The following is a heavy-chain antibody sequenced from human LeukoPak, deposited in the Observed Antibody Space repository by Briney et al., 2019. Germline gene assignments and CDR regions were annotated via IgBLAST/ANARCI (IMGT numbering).Heavy chain of an antibody. V-gene: IGHV1-18*04. J-gene: IGHJ6*04. CDR1: GYTFTSYG. Sequence: GASVKVSCKASGYTFTSYGISWVRQAPGQGLEWMGWISAYNGNTNYAQKLQGRVTMTTDTSTSTAYMELRSLRSDDTAVYYRAREGYCSSTSCSGYYYYYGMDVWGKGTTVTVSS. D-gene: IGHD2-2*01. CDR2: ISAYNGNT. CDR3: AREGYCSSTSCSGYYYYYGMDV.